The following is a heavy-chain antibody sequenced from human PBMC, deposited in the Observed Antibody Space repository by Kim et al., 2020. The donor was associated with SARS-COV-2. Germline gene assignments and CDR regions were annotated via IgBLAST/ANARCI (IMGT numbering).Heavy chain of an antibody. D-gene: IGHD3-16*01. CDR3: AREGGAARDEGNFDY. J-gene: IGHJ4*02. CDR2: IYYSGST. V-gene: IGHV4-39*07. Sequence: SETLSLTCTVSGGSISSSSYYWGWIRQPPGKGLEWIGSIYYSGSTYYNPSLKSRVTISVDTSKNQFSLKLSSVTAADTAVYYCAREGGAARDEGNFDYWGQGTLVTVSS. CDR1: GGSISSSSYY.